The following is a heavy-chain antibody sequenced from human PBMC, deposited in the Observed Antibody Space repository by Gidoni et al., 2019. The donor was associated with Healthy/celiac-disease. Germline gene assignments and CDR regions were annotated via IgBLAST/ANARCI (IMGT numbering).Heavy chain of an antibody. J-gene: IGHJ4*02. D-gene: IGHD3-10*01. Sequence: QVQLQQWGAGLLKPSETLSLTCAVYGGSFSGYYWSWIRQPPGKGLEWIGEINHSGSTNYNPSLKSRVTISVDTSKNQFSLKLSSVTAADKAVYYCARGRGLGGSGSYPIDYWGQGTLVTVSS. CDR1: GGSFSGYY. V-gene: IGHV4-34*01. CDR2: INHSGST. CDR3: ARGRGLGGSGSYPIDY.